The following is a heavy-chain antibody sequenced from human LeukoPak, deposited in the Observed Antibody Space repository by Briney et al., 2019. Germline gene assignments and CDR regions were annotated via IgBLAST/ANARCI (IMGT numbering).Heavy chain of an antibody. Sequence: PGGSLRLSCAASGFTFSNAWMSWVRQAPGEGLEWVGCIKSKTDGGTTDYAAPVKGRFTISRDDSKNTLYLQMNSLKTEDTAVYYCTTDRGWYYFDYWGQGTLVTVSS. J-gene: IGHJ4*02. CDR2: IKSKTDGGTT. CDR3: TTDRGWYYFDY. V-gene: IGHV3-15*01. CDR1: GFTFSNAW. D-gene: IGHD6-19*01.